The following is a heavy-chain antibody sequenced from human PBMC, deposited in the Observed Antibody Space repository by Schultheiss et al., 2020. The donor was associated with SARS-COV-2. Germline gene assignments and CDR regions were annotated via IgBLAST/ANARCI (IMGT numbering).Heavy chain of an antibody. V-gene: IGHV4-34*10. CDR1: GGSFSGYY. Sequence: SETLSLTCAVYGGSFSGYYWSWIRQPPGKGLEWIGEINHSGSTKSNPSLKSRITISVDTSKNQFSLKLSSVTAADTAVYFCARHRVNTLGGLLVHNRFDPWGQGTLVTVSS. CDR3: ARHRVNTLGGLLVHNRFDP. CDR2: INHSGST. J-gene: IGHJ5*02. D-gene: IGHD6-6*01.